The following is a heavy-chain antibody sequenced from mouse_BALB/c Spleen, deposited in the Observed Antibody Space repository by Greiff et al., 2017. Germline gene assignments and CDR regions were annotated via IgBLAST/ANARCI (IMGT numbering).Heavy chain of an antibody. D-gene: IGHD1-1*01. J-gene: IGHJ3*01. V-gene: IGHV5-9-4*01. CDR1: GFTFSSYA. Sequence: VKLVESGGGLVKPGGSLKLSCAASGFTFSSYAMSWVRQSPEKRLEWVAEISSGGSYTYYPDTVTGRFTISRDNAKNTLYLEMSSLRSEDTAMYYCARGGYYGSSPWFAYWGQGTLVTVSA. CDR3: ARGGYYGSSPWFAY. CDR2: ISSGGSYT.